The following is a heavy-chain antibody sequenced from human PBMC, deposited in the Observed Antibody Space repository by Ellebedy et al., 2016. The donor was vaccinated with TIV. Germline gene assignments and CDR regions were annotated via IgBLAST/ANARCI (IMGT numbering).Heavy chain of an antibody. CDR1: GFIFSIYA. D-gene: IGHD4-17*01. CDR2: LSFHGSQE. CDR3: ATQSGESLRQSIDY. J-gene: IGHJ4*02. V-gene: IGHV3-30*02. Sequence: GESLKLSCTLSGFIFSIYAIHWVRQAAGKGLEWVALLSFHGSQEDYAASVKGRFTIARDISKNTLYLQMNSLRAGDTALYYCATQSGESLRQSIDYWGQGTLVTVSS.